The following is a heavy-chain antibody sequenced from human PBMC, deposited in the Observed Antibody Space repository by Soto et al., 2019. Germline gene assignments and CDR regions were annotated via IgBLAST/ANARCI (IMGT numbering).Heavy chain of an antibody. CDR3: AQGVCSGGSCYPAY. J-gene: IGHJ4*02. CDR2: ISYDGSNK. D-gene: IGHD2-15*01. Sequence: QVQLVESGGGVVQPGRSLRLSCAASGFTFSSYGMHWVRQAPGTGLEWVAVISYDGSNKYYADSVKGRFTISRDNSKNTLYLQMNSLGAEDTAVYYCAQGVCSGGSCYPAYCGQGTLVTVSS. CDR1: GFTFSSYG. V-gene: IGHV3-30*18.